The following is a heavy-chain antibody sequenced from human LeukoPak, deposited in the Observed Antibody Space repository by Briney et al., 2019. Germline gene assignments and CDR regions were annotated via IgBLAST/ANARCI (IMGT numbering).Heavy chain of an antibody. CDR1: GYTFTSYD. V-gene: IGHV1-8*01. CDR3: ARGRTGRLRRRGNWFDP. D-gene: IGHD6-25*01. J-gene: IGHJ5*02. CDR2: MNPNSGNT. Sequence: GASVKVSCKASGYTFTSYDINWVRQATGQGLEWMGWMNPNSGNTGYAQKFQGRVTMTRNTSISTAYMELSSLRSEDTAVYYCARGRTGRLRRRGNWFDPWGQGTLVTVSS.